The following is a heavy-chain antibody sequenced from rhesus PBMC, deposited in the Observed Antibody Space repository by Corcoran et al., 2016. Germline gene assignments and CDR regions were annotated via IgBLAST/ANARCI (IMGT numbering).Heavy chain of an antibody. J-gene: IGHJ6*01. Sequence: QLQLQLSGPGLVKPSETLSLTCAVSGGSISSNWWSWIRPPPGKGLEWIGRISGSGGSTSYNPSLKSRVTISTDTSKNQLSLKLISVTAADTAVYYCASFNEGGLDSWGQGVVVTVSS. D-gene: IGHD1-32*01. CDR3: ASFNEGGLDS. V-gene: IGHV4-173*01. CDR2: ISGSGGST. CDR1: GGSISSNW.